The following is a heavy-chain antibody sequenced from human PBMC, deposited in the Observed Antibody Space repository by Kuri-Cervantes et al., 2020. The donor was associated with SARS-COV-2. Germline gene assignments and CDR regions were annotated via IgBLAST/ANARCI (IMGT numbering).Heavy chain of an antibody. CDR3: ARDLKYCSGGSCYSSWYFDL. CDR1: GFTFDTSG. J-gene: IGHJ2*01. V-gene: IGHV3-21*04. D-gene: IGHD2-15*01. Sequence: GESLKISCAASGFTFDTSGVTWVRQAPGGGLEWVSTIGSGNHIFMPDSLKGRFTISRHNSKNTLYLQMNSLRAEDTAVYYCARDLKYCSGGSCYSSWYFDLWGRGTLVTVSS. CDR2: IGSGNHI.